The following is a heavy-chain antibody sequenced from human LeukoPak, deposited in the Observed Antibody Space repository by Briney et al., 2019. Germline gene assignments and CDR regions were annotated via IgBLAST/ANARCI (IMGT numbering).Heavy chain of an antibody. CDR3: ATNYDDSREAFDV. CDR1: GGSFSGYY. J-gene: IGHJ3*01. CDR2: ISGSGEDS. D-gene: IGHD3-3*01. Sequence: ETLSLTCAVYGGSFSGYYWSWIRQPPGKGLEWVSGISGSGEDSNHADSVTGRFIISRENSKNTLYPQMNSLRADDTAVYYCATNYDDSREAFDVWGQGTVVTVSS. V-gene: IGHV3-23*01.